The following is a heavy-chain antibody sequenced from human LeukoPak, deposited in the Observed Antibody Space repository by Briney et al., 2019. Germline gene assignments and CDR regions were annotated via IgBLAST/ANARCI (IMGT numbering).Heavy chain of an antibody. V-gene: IGHV1-2*02. Sequence: SVKVSCTASGYTFTGYYMHWVRQAPGQGLEWMGWINPNSGGTNYAQKFQGRVTMTRDTPISTAYMELSRLRSDDTAVYYCARDSPPDIVVVPAATNWFDPWGQGTLVTVSS. D-gene: IGHD2-2*01. CDR2: INPNSGGT. CDR3: ARDSPPDIVVVPAATNWFDP. J-gene: IGHJ5*02. CDR1: GYTFTGYY.